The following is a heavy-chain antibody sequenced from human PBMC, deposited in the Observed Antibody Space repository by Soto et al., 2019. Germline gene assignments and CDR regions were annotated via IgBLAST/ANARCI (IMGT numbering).Heavy chain of an antibody. CDR3: AKDPTSYDSSAQFDS. V-gene: IGHV3-23*01. Sequence: GGSLRLSXAASGFSFSIFAMNWVRQAPGKGLEWVSGISGGGGSTYHADSVKGRFTISRDNSKNTLYLQMNSLRAEDTAVYYCAKDPTSYDSSAQFDSWGQGTLVTVSS. D-gene: IGHD3-22*01. CDR2: ISGGGGST. CDR1: GFSFSIFA. J-gene: IGHJ4*02.